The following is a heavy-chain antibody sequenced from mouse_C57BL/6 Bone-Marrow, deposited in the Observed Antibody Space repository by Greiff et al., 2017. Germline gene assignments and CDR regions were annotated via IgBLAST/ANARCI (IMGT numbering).Heavy chain of an antibody. V-gene: IGHV5-2*01. CDR3: ARPSIGNYCDY. CDR2: INSDGGST. J-gene: IGHJ2*01. CDR1: EYEFPSPD. D-gene: IGHD2-14*01. Sequence: EVMLVESGGGLVQPGASLKLSCESNEYEFPSPDMSWVRKTPEKRLELVAAINSDGGSTYYPDTMERRFIISRDNTKKTLYLQMSRLRSEDTALYYCARPSIGNYCDYWGQGTTLTVSS.